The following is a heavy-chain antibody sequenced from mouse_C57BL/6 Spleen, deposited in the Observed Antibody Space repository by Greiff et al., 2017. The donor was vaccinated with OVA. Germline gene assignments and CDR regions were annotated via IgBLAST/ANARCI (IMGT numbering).Heavy chain of an antibody. D-gene: IGHD1-1*01. V-gene: IGHV5-6*01. CDR2: ISSGGSYT. CDR1: GFTFSSYG. CDR3: ARPLITTVVALYAMDY. Sequence: EVQVVESGGDLVKPGGSLKLSCAASGFTFSSYGMSWVRQTPDKRLEWVATISSGGSYTYYPDSVKGRFTISRDNAKNTLYLQMSSLKSEDTAMYYCARPLITTVVALYAMDYWGQGTSVTVSS. J-gene: IGHJ4*01.